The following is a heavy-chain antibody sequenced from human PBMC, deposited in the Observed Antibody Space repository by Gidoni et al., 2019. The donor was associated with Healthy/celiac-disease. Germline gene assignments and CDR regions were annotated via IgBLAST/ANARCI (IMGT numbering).Heavy chain of an antibody. CDR2: ISSSGSTI. CDR3: ARDSSSGWHHLYYFDY. Sequence: EVQLVESGGGLVKPGGSLRLSCEASGFTFSSYSMNWVRQAPGKGLEWVSSISSSGSTIYYADSVKGRFTISRDNAKNSLYLQMNSLRAEDTAVYYCARDSSSGWHHLYYFDYWGQGTLVTVSS. D-gene: IGHD6-19*01. V-gene: IGHV3-21*01. J-gene: IGHJ4*02. CDR1: GFTFSSYS.